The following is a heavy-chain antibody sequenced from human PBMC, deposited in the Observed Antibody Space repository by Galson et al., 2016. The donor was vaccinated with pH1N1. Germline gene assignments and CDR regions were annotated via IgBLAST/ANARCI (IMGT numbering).Heavy chain of an antibody. D-gene: IGHD5-12*01. Sequence: SLRLSCAVSGFTFTDYWMSWVRQTPGKGLEWVANIKQDGSVKYYVDSVSGRFTISRDNAKNSLYLQMNSLRAEDTAVYYCSRKGLPDYWGQGTLVTVSS. CDR1: GFTFTDYW. J-gene: IGHJ4*02. V-gene: IGHV3-7*01. CDR3: SRKGLPDY. CDR2: IKQDGSVK.